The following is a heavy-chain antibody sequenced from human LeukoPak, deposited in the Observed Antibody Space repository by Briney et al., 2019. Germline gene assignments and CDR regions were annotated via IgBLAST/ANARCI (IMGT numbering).Heavy chain of an antibody. D-gene: IGHD3-16*01. Sequence: GGSLRLSCAASGFTFSSYAMSWVRQAPGKGLEWVSAISGSGGSTYYADSVKGRFTISRDNSSDTLYLQMNSLRAEDTAVYYCAKGYYGYVWGSYYFDYWGQGTLVTVSS. CDR1: GFTFSSYA. V-gene: IGHV3-23*01. CDR2: ISGSGGST. J-gene: IGHJ4*02. CDR3: AKGYYGYVWGSYYFDY.